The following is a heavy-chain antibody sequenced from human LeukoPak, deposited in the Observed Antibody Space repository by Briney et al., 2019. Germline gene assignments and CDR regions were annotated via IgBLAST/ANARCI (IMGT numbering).Heavy chain of an antibody. D-gene: IGHD6-19*01. V-gene: IGHV3-13*01. CDR3: ARGGIQVSGIDEFDY. J-gene: IGHJ4*02. CDR1: GFTFIDYD. CDR2: IGIRGDT. Sequence: GGSLRLSCAASGFTFIDYDMHWVRQVIGKGPEWVSAIGIRGDTHYSGSVKGRFTISRENAGSSLYLQMNSLRAEDTAVYYCARGGIQVSGIDEFDYWGQGTLVTVSS.